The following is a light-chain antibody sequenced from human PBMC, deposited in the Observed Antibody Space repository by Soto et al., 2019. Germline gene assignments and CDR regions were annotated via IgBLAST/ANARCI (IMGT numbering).Light chain of an antibody. V-gene: IGKV1-5*03. CDR1: QSVSSW. J-gene: IGKJ2*01. Sequence: IQMTQSPSTLSVALGDRVTITCRASQSVSSWLAWYQQKPGKAPKLLIYKASSLESGVPPRFSGSGSGTEFTLTSSSLQSEEFATYYCQEYHSYSFGQGTKREL. CDR2: KAS. CDR3: QEYHSYS.